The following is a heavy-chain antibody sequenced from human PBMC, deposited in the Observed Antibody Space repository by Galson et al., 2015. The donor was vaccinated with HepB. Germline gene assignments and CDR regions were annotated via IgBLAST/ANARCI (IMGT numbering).Heavy chain of an antibody. V-gene: IGHV1-69*01. J-gene: IGHJ6*02. CDR3: ARDKRHIVVVTAIQHFPYYYYGMDV. D-gene: IGHD2-21*02. CDR1: GGTFSSYA. CDR2: IIPIFGTA. Sequence: SCKASGGTFSSYAISWVRQAPGQGLEWMGGIIPIFGTANYAQKFQGRVTITADESTSTAYMELSSLRSEDTAVYYCARDKRHIVVVTAIQHFPYYYYGMDVWGQGTTVTVSS.